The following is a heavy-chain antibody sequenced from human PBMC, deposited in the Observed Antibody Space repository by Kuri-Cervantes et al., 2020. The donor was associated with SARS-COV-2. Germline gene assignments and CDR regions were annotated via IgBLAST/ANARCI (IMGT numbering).Heavy chain of an antibody. D-gene: IGHD1-7*01. CDR2: SSYSGST. CDR3: ARVYNWNYFYLDY. V-gene: IGHV4-61*01. Sequence: ESLKISCAVSGGSISSGSYSWSWIRQPPGKGLEWIGYSSYSGSTNFNPSLKSRVTISVDTSRKQFSLKLSSVTAADTAVYYCARVYNWNYFYLDYWGRGTLVTVSS. J-gene: IGHJ4*02. CDR1: GGSISSGSYS.